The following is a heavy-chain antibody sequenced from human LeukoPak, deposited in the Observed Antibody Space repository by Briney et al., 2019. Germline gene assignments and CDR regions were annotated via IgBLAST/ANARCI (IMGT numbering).Heavy chain of an antibody. CDR3: ARDRYYDSSGYGY. D-gene: IGHD3-22*01. J-gene: IGHJ4*02. CDR2: ISSSSSYI. V-gene: IGHV3-21*01. CDR1: GFTFSSYS. Sequence: GGSLRLSCATSGFTFSSYSMNWVRQAPGKGLEWVSSISSSSSYIYYADSVKGRFTISRDNAKNSLYLQMNSLGAEDTVVYYCARDRYYDSSGYGYWGQGTLVAVSS.